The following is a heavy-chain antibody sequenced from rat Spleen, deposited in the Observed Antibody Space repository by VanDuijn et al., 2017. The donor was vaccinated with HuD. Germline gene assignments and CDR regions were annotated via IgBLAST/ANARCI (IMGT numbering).Heavy chain of an antibody. CDR3: TRVSAISFDY. V-gene: IGHV5-31*01. CDR2: ITHIGGIT. CDR1: GFTFNNYW. J-gene: IGHJ2*01. D-gene: IGHD1-2*01. Sequence: EVQLVESGGGLVQPGRSLKLSCVASGFTFNNYWMTWIRQAPGKGLEWVATITHIGGITYYPDSVKGRYTISRDNAKSTLYLQMNSLRSEDTATYYCTRVSAISFDYWGQGVMVTVSS.